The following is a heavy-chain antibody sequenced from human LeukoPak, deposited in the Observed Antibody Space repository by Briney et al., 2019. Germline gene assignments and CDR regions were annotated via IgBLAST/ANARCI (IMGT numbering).Heavy chain of an antibody. CDR3: AKGSKLGMEAFDI. D-gene: IGHD7-27*01. J-gene: IGHJ3*02. Sequence: GGSLRLSCAASGFTFSSYGMHWVRQAPGKGLEWVAFIRYDGSNKYYADSMKGRFTISRDNSKNTLYLQMNSLRAEDTAVYYCAKGSKLGMEAFDIWGQGTMVTVSS. V-gene: IGHV3-30*02. CDR1: GFTFSSYG. CDR2: IRYDGSNK.